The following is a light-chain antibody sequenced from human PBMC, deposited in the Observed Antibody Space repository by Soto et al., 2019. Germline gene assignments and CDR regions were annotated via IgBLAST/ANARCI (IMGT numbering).Light chain of an antibody. J-gene: IGKJ1*01. CDR2: GAS. CDR3: QQYTNWPET. V-gene: IGKV3-15*01. CDR1: QSVTGN. Sequence: EIVMTQSPATLSVSPGERATLSCRARQSVTGNLAWYQQKPGQAPRLLIYGASTRATGIPARFSGSGSGTEFTLTISSLQPEDFAVYYCQQYTNWPETFGQGTKVEIK.